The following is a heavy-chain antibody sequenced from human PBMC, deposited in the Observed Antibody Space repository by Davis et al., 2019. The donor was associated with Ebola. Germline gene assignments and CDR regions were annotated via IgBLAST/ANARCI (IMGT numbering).Heavy chain of an antibody. Sequence: GESLKISCKGSGYSFINYWIVWVRQMPGKGLEWMGTIYPDDSDTRYGPSLQGQVTISVDASISTAYLQWSSLKASDTAIYYCARQVVGGETGNWHKVRYFDPWGQGTLVTVSS. CDR3: ARQVVGGETGNWHKVRYFDP. J-gene: IGHJ5*02. D-gene: IGHD1/OR15-1a*01. CDR1: GYSFINYW. CDR2: IYPDDSDT. V-gene: IGHV5-51*01.